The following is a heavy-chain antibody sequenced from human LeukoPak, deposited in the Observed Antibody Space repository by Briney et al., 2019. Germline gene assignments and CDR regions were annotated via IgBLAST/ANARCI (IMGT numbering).Heavy chain of an antibody. CDR1: GYTFTGYY. J-gene: IGHJ6*03. Sequence: ASVKVSCKASGYTFTGYYMHWVRQAPGQGLEWMGWINPNSGGTNYAQKFQGRVTMTTDTSTSTAYMELRSLRSDDTAVYYCARDRWTATGPGYYYYYMDVWGKGTTVTVSS. D-gene: IGHD3/OR15-3a*01. CDR3: ARDRWTATGPGYYYYYMDV. CDR2: INPNSGGT. V-gene: IGHV1-2*02.